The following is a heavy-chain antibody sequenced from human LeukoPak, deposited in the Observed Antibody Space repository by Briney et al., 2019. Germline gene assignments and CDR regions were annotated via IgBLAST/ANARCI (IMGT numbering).Heavy chain of an antibody. CDR1: GFTFKNYA. V-gene: IGHV3-23*01. D-gene: IGHD6-13*01. J-gene: IGHJ4*02. Sequence: GGSLRLSCAASGFTFKNYAMSWVRQVPGKGLDWVSTISGSGDNTYYTDSVKGRFTISRDNSKNTVSLHMNSLRAEDTAVYYCARGRVAAAGTSGYWGQGTLVTVSS. CDR3: ARGRVAAAGTSGY. CDR2: ISGSGDNT.